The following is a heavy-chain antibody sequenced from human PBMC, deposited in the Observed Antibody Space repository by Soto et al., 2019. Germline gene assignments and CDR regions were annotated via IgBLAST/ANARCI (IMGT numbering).Heavy chain of an antibody. CDR1: GFSLSTSGMC. V-gene: IGHV2-70*11. J-gene: IGHJ6*03. CDR2: IDWDDDK. Sequence: SGPTLVNPTQTLTLTCTFSGFSLSTSGMCVSWIRQPPGKALEWLARIDWDDDKYYSTSLKTRLTISKDTSKNQVVLKMTNMDPVDTATYYCARMASAGPLSYYYMDVWGKGTTVTVSS. D-gene: IGHD6-13*01. CDR3: ARMASAGPLSYYYMDV.